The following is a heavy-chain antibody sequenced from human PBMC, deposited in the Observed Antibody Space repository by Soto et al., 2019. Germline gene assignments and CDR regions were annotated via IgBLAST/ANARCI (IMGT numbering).Heavy chain of an antibody. Sequence: GASVKVSCKVSGYTLTELSMHWVRQAPGKGLEWMGGFDPEDGETIYAQKFQGRVTMTEDTSTDTAYMELSSLRSEDTAVYYCAFWSAGMTFTVVTDRGYFDYGGQGTLVTVSS. V-gene: IGHV1-24*01. CDR1: GYTLTELS. J-gene: IGHJ4*02. D-gene: IGHD2-15*01. CDR3: AFWSAGMTFTVVTDRGYFDY. CDR2: FDPEDGET.